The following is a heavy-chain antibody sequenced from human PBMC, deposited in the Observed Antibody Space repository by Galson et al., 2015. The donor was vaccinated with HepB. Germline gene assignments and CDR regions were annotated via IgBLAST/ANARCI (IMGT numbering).Heavy chain of an antibody. D-gene: IGHD2/OR15-2a*01. CDR1: GFSLSTSGMR. J-gene: IGHJ5*02. Sequence: PALVKPTQTLTLTCTFSGFSLSTSGMRVSWIRQPPGKALEWLARIDWDDDKFYSTSLKTRLTISKDTSKNQVVLTMTNMDPVDTATYYCARSRSGQLSNWFDPWGQGALVTVSS. V-gene: IGHV2-70*04. CDR3: ARSRSGQLSNWFDP. CDR2: IDWDDDK.